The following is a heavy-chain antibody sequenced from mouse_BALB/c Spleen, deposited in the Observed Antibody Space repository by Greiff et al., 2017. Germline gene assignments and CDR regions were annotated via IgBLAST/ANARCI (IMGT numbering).Heavy chain of an antibody. CDR3: TRGGYYFDY. Sequence: QVQLHQSGAELVRPGASVTLSCKASGYTFTDYEMHWVKQTPVHGLEWIGAIDPETGGTAYNQKFKGKATLTADKSSSTAYMELRSLTSEDSAVYYCTRGGYYFDYWGQGTTLTVSS. V-gene: IGHV1-15*01. J-gene: IGHJ2*01. CDR2: IDPETGGT. CDR1: GYTFTDYE.